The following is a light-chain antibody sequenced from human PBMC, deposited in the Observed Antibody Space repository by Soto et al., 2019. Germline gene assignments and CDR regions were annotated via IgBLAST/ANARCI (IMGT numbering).Light chain of an antibody. CDR3: QQYITYST. CDR2: KAS. Sequence: DIQMTQSPSTLSASVGDRVTITFLSSQAISSWLAWYQQKPGKAPKILIYKASTLKSGVPSRFNGSGSGTEFTLTISSLQPDDFATYYCQQYITYSTFGQGTRLEI. CDR1: QAISSW. J-gene: IGKJ5*01. V-gene: IGKV1-5*03.